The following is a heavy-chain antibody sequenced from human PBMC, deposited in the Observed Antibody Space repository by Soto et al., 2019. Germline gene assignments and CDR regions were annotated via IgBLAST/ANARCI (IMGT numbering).Heavy chain of an antibody. V-gene: IGHV1-18*01. Sequence: ASVKVSCKASGYTFTSYGISWVRQAPGQGLEWMGWISAYNGNTNYAQKLQGRVTMTTDTSTSTAYMELRSLRSDDTAVYYCARGSRGGILWFGELFHYWGQGTLVTVSS. D-gene: IGHD3-10*01. CDR2: ISAYNGNT. CDR3: ARGSRGGILWFGELFHY. CDR1: GYTFTSYG. J-gene: IGHJ4*02.